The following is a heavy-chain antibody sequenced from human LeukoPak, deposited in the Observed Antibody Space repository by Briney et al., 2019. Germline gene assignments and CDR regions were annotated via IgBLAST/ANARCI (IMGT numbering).Heavy chain of an antibody. D-gene: IGHD5-24*01. CDR2: IRSKASGGTT. CDR1: GFTFGDHA. Sequence: AGGSLTLSCTASGFTFGDHAMSWLRQAPGKGLEWVGFIRSKASGGTTEYAACVKGRFTISRDESISIAYLQMSSLKTEDTAVYYCTRDPIQLWLYSGMDVWGQGTTVIVSS. V-gene: IGHV3-49*03. CDR3: TRDPIQLWLYSGMDV. J-gene: IGHJ6*02.